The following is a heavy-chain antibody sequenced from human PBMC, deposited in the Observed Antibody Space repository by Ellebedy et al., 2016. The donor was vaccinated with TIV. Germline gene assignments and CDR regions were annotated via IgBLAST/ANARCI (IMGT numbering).Heavy chain of an antibody. CDR3: ARGASGY. CDR1: GFTFSGYY. D-gene: IGHD3-3*01. Sequence: GESLKISCAASGFTFSGYYMSWFRQAPGKGPEWVSYISYSGDLMYYADSVKGRFTTSRDNAENSLYLQMNSLRAEDTAVYYCARGASGYWGQGTLVTVSS. J-gene: IGHJ4*02. CDR2: ISYSGDLM. V-gene: IGHV3-11*01.